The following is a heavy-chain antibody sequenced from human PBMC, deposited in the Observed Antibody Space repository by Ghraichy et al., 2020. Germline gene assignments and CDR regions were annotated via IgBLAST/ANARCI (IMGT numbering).Heavy chain of an antibody. J-gene: IGHJ5*02. CDR3: SRDNGGTA. V-gene: IGHV4-59*11. Sequence: SQTLSLTCTVSGASFTSHDWSWIRQPPGERLEWIGYVSKTGSTNYNPSLGSRVTMALDNSKSQVSLRLTSVTAADTAIYYCSRDNGGTAWGQGVLVTVSS. D-gene: IGHD3-16*01. CDR2: VSKTGST. CDR1: GASFTSHD.